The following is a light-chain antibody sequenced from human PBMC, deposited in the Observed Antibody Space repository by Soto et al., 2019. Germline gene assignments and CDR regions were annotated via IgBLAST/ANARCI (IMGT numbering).Light chain of an antibody. V-gene: IGLV1-51*01. J-gene: IGLJ1*01. CDR2: DHN. Sequence: QSAMTQPPSVSAAPGQTVTISCSGSSSNIGGNSVSWYQQLPGTAPKLLIYDHNKRPSGIPDRFSGSKSGTSATLGITGFQTGDEADYYCGSWDSSLSAYVFGTGTKLTVL. CDR3: GSWDSSLSAYV. CDR1: SSNIGGNS.